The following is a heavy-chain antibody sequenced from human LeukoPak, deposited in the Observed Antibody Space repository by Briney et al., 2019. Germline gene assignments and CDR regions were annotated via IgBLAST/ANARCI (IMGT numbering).Heavy chain of an antibody. CDR1: GGTFSSYA. Sequence: ASVKVSCKASGGTFSSYAISWVRQAPRQGLEWMGGIIPIFGTANYAQKFQGRVTITADESTSTAYMELSGLRSEDTAVYYCARALVVVPAADNWFDPWGQGTLVTVSS. D-gene: IGHD2-2*01. V-gene: IGHV1-69*13. J-gene: IGHJ5*02. CDR3: ARALVVVPAADNWFDP. CDR2: IIPIFGTA.